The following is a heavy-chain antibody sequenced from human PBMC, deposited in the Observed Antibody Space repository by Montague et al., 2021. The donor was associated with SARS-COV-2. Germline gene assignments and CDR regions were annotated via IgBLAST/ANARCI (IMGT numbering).Heavy chain of an antibody. J-gene: IGHJ6*02. CDR3: ARPNRCGYYYYFNLDV. CDR2: IDWDGDV. V-gene: IGHV2-70*11. CDR1: GFSLITPGMC. D-gene: IGHD2-15*01. Sequence: PALVKPTQTLTLTCDFTGFSLITPGMCVTWVRQSPGKALEWLARIDWDGDVSYSTSLKTRLSVSEDTSRNQVVLTLSSVDPVDTATYYCARPNRCGYYYYFNLDVWGQGTTVIVSS.